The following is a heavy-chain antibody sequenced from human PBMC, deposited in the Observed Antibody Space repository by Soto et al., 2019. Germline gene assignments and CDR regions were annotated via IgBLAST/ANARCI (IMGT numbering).Heavy chain of an antibody. J-gene: IGHJ1*01. D-gene: IGHD2-8*01. CDR3: VRGYCTTTPCSGDFQH. CDR2: IHPSGDT. Sequence: ASVKVSCKASGYKFTTYFIHWVRQAPGQGLEWMGMIHPSGDTGYGQKFRGRVTMTIDTSTTTAYMELRNLTSEDTAIYFSVRGYCTTTPCSGDFQHWGQGTLVPVSS. CDR1: GYKFTTYF. V-gene: IGHV1-46*01.